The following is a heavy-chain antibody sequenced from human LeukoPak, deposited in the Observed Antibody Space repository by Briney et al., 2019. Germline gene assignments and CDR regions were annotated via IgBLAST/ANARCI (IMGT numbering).Heavy chain of an antibody. CDR1: GFTFHESA. J-gene: IGHJ3*01. V-gene: IGHV3-9*01. D-gene: IGHD6-19*01. Sequence: SLRLSCTASGFTFHESAMHWVRQAPGKGLEWVSGISWDSNSIIYADSVKGRFTISRENAKNSLYLQMNGLRVEDTALYYCAKAVAAPGAFDFWGQGTVVTVSS. CDR2: ISWDSNSI. CDR3: AKAVAAPGAFDF.